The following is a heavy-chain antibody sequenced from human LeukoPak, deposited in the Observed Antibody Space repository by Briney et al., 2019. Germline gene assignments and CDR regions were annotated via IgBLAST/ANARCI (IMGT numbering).Heavy chain of an antibody. CDR1: GGSISSGGYY. J-gene: IGHJ5*02. D-gene: IGHD3-10*01. CDR2: IYYSGST. V-gene: IGHV4-31*03. CDR3: ARDGSPYYGSGSYYKKGSWFDP. Sequence: SETMSLTCTVSGGSISSGGYYWSWIRQHPGKGLEWIGYIYYSGSTYYNPSLKSRVTISVDTSKNQFSLKLSSVTAADTAVYYCARDGSPYYGSGSYYKKGSWFDPWGQGTLVTVSS.